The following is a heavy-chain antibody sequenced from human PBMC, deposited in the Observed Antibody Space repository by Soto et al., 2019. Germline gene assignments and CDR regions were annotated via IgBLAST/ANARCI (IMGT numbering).Heavy chain of an antibody. V-gene: IGHV4-39*01. CDR2: IYYSGST. CDR1: RGSISSGTSN. J-gene: IGHJ5*02. CDR3: AGHEAGWCFDP. D-gene: IGHD2-8*01. Sequence: SETLSLTCTVSRGSISSGTSNWTRIRPGQGLGREGIANIYYSGSTFYNPSLKSRVTISLDTSKNQFSLKLMSVTAADTAVYYCAGHEAGWCFDPWGQGTLVTVSS.